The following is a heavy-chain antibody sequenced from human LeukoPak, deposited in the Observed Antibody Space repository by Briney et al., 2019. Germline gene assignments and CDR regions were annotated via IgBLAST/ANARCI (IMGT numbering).Heavy chain of an antibody. J-gene: IGHJ6*03. CDR3: AREGRYAALPTFYYYYMDV. CDR2: INHSGST. D-gene: IGHD6-25*01. Sequence: SETLSLTCAVYGGSFSGYYWSWIRQPPGKGLEWIGEINHSGSTNYNPSLKSRVTISVDTSKNQFSLKLSSVTAADTAVYYCAREGRYAALPTFYYYYMDVWGKGTTVTVSS. CDR1: GGSFSGYY. V-gene: IGHV4-34*01.